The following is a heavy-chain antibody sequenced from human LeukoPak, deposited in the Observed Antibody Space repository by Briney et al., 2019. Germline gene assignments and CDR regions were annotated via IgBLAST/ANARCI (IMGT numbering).Heavy chain of an antibody. Sequence: ASVKVSCKTSGYTFIGHYIHWVRQAPGQGLEWMGWINPKNGGANYAPRFRGRVTMTRDRSTSTVYMELTRLTSDDTAVYYCARGVSTYYYDSSGYWGLRYYYYMDVWGKGTTVTVSS. CDR1: GYTFIGHY. CDR2: INPKNGGA. J-gene: IGHJ6*03. V-gene: IGHV1-2*07. D-gene: IGHD3-22*01. CDR3: ARGVSTYYYDSSGYWGLRYYYYMDV.